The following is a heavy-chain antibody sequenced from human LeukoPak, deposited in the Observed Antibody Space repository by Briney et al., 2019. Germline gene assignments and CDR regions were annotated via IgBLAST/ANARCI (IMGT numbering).Heavy chain of an antibody. CDR3: AKVGTRSIVVVSPFDY. V-gene: IGHV3-21*04. J-gene: IGHJ4*02. CDR1: GFTFSSYS. CDR2: ISSSSSYI. Sequence: GGSLRLSCAASGFTFSSYSMNWVRQAPGKGLEWVSSISSSSSYIYYADSVKGRFTISRDNSKNTLYLQMNSLRAEDTAVYYCAKVGTRSIVVVSPFDYWGQGTLVTVSS. D-gene: IGHD3-22*01.